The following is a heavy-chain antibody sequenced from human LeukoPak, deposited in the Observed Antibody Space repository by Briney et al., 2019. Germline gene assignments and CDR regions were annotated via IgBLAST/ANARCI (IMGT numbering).Heavy chain of an antibody. D-gene: IGHD3-10*02. CDR1: EFTVTSNY. CDR2: IYPGGAI. Sequence: PGGSLRLSCAASEFTVTSNYMSRVRQAPGKGLQWVSVIYPGGAIYYADSVKGRFTISRDNAKNSLYLQMNSLRAEDTAVYYCAELGITMIGGVWGKGTTVTISS. CDR3: AELGITMIGGV. V-gene: IGHV3-53*01. J-gene: IGHJ6*04.